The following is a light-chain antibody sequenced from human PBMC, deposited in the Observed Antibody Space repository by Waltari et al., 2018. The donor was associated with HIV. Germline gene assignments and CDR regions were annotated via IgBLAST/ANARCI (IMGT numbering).Light chain of an antibody. J-gene: IGKJ2*01. V-gene: IGKV3-20*01. CDR2: AAS. Sequence: EFVLTQSPDTLSLSPGERAAISCKASQSVSSTSLAWYQQRFGQAPRLLIYAASSRATGIPDRFSGSGSGTDFTLTISRLEPEDFAVYFCQQYAGAFAFGQGTKLEIK. CDR3: QQYAGAFA. CDR1: QSVSSTS.